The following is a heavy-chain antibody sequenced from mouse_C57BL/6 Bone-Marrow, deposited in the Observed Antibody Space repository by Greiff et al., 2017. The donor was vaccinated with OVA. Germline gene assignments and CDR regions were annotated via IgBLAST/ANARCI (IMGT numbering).Heavy chain of an antibody. CDR1: GFTFSDYY. Sequence: EVKVIESGGGLVQPGGSLKLSCAASGFTFSDYYMYWVRQTPEKRLEWVAYISNGGGSTYYPDTVKGRFTISRDNAKNTLYLQMSRLKSEDTAMYYCARGRRWFAYWGQGTLVTVSA. V-gene: IGHV5-12*01. J-gene: IGHJ3*01. CDR3: ARGRRWFAY. CDR2: ISNGGGST.